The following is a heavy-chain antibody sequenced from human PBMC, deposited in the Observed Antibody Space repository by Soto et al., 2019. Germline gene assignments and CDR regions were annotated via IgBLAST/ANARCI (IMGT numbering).Heavy chain of an antibody. J-gene: IGHJ4*02. D-gene: IGHD3-22*01. Sequence: PSETLSLTCGVSGDSFGSSRWWTGVRQPPGKGLEWIGDILHTGHTDYSPSLRSRITISIDTSKKEFSLHLTSVTATDTAVYYCARSPRRVDGKWFFDYWGPGALVTVSS. CDR3: ARSPRRVDGKWFFDY. CDR1: GDSFGSSRW. V-gene: IGHV4-4*02. CDR2: ILHTGHT.